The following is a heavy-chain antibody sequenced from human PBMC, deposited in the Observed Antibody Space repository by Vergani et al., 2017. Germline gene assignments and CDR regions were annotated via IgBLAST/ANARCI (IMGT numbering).Heavy chain of an antibody. Sequence: QVQVVQSGAEVKKSGASVKVSFKTSGYTFSNYYMHWVRPAPGQGLEWMGIINPSGGHTNYAQKFQGRVTMTRDTSTSTVYMELSSLRSEDTAIYYCARGDYGILTGYRYWGQGTLVTVSA. V-gene: IGHV1-46*03. D-gene: IGHD3-9*01. J-gene: IGHJ4*02. CDR1: GYTFSNYY. CDR2: INPSGGHT. CDR3: ARGDYGILTGYRY.